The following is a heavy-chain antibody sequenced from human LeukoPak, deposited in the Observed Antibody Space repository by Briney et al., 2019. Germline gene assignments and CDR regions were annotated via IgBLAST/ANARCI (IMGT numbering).Heavy chain of an antibody. J-gene: IGHJ4*02. CDR2: ISGSGGST. CDR3: AKTLSMVRGFDY. Sequence: ETLSLTCAVSGCSLSSGYYWGWVRQAPGKGLEWFSAISGSGGSTYYADSVKGRFTISRDNSKNTLYLQMNSLRAEDTAVYYCAKTLSMVRGFDYWGQGTLVTVSS. V-gene: IGHV3-23*01. D-gene: IGHD3-10*01. CDR1: GCSLSSGYY.